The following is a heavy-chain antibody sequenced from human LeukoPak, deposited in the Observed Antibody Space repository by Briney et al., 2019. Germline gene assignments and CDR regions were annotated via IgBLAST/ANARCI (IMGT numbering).Heavy chain of an antibody. V-gene: IGHV5-51*01. CDR3: ARAHLRNHYMDV. CDR2: IYPGDSDT. J-gene: IGHJ6*03. Sequence: RGESLKISCKGSGYSFTNYWIGWVRQMPGKGLEWMGIIYPGDSDTRYSPSFQDQVTISADKSISTAYLQWSSLKASDTAMYYCARAHLRNHYMDVWGKGTTVTISS. D-gene: IGHD1-14*01. CDR1: GYSFTNYW.